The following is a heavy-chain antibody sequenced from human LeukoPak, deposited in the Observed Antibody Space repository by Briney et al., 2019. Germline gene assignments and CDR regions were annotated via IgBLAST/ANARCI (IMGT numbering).Heavy chain of an antibody. D-gene: IGHD3-22*01. J-gene: IGHJ4*02. Sequence: PGGSLRLSCVASGVTLSNYAMSWARQAPGKGLEWVSGISSSGSGGNTYYADSVKGRFTISRDSSRNTLFLHMNTLRAEDTAIYYCAKDDSSGYYGGLWGQGTLVTVSS. CDR2: ISSSGSGGNT. CDR1: GVTLSNYA. V-gene: IGHV3-23*01. CDR3: AKDDSSGYYGGL.